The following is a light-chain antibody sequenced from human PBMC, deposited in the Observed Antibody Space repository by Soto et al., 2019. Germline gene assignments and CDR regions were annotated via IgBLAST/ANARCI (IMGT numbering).Light chain of an antibody. J-gene: IGKJ1*01. CDR3: QHYNIQWT. V-gene: IGKV1-5*03. Sequence: DIQMTQSPSTLSASVGDRVTITCRASQSISSWLSWYQQKTGRDPKLLIYIASSLESGVPSRFSGSGTETAFTLTISSLQPYEVATYYYQHYNIQWTFGQGTKVEFK. CDR1: QSISSW. CDR2: IAS.